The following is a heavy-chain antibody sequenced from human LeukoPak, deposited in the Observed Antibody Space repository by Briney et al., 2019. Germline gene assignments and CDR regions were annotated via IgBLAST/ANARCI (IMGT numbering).Heavy chain of an antibody. CDR3: ARSSGDYGGNADY. V-gene: IGHV4-59*08. CDR2: IYYSGST. J-gene: IGHJ4*02. Sequence: SETLSLTCTVSGGSISSYYWSWIRQPPGKGLEWIGYIYYSGSTNYNPSLKSRVTVSVDTSKNQFSLKLSSVTAADTAVYYCARSSGDYGGNADYWGQGTLVTVSS. D-gene: IGHD4-23*01. CDR1: GGSISSYY.